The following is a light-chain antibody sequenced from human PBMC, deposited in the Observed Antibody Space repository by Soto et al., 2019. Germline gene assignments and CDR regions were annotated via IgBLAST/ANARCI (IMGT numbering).Light chain of an antibody. J-gene: IGKJ1*01. V-gene: IGKV3-15*01. Sequence: EIVMTQSPVTLSVSPGERATLSCRASQSVSYKLAWYQQKTGQAPRLLIYDASTRATDIPTRFSGSGSGAECTLTISSLPAEDFAAYLCQQYNSWPPTFGQGTKVEIK. CDR2: DAS. CDR1: QSVSYK. CDR3: QQYNSWPPT.